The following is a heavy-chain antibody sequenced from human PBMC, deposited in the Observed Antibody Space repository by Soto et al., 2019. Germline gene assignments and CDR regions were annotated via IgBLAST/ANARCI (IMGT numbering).Heavy chain of an antibody. Sequence: QIPLKESGPTVVKPTQPLTLTCTLSGFSLTTSGVNVGWIRQPPGKTLEWLALIYWDDDKRFSPSLQSRLTITQDTSKNQVVLTMTNMDPADTATYYCVHRAYWGQGTLVTVSS. CDR1: GFSLTTSGVN. V-gene: IGHV2-5*02. CDR2: IYWDDDK. J-gene: IGHJ4*02. CDR3: VHRAY.